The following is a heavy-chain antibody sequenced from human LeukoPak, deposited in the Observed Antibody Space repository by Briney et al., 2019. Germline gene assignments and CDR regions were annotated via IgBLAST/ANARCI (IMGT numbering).Heavy chain of an antibody. V-gene: IGHV1-3*01. CDR2: INAGNGNT. CDR1: GYTFTSYG. D-gene: IGHD3-22*01. CDR3: ARDSGDSSGCFDY. J-gene: IGHJ4*02. Sequence: ASVKVSCKASGYTFTSYGISWVRQAPGQGLEWMGWINAGNGNTKYSQKFQGRVTITRDTSASTAYMELSSLRSEDTAVYYCARDSGDSSGCFDYWGQGTLVTVSS.